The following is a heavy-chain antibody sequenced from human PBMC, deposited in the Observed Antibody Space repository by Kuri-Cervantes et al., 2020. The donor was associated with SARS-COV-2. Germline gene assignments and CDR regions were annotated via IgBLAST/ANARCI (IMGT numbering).Heavy chain of an antibody. D-gene: IGHD3-3*01. V-gene: IGHV3-48*01. J-gene: IGHJ4*02. CDR2: ISSSSSTI. CDR3: ARGEGFLEWFPIDS. Sequence: GESLKISCAASGFTFSSYSMNWVRQAPGKGLERVSYISSSSSTIYYADSVKGRFTISRDNAKNSLYLQMNSLRAEDTAVYYCARGEGFLEWFPIDSWGQGTLVTVSS. CDR1: GFTFSSYS.